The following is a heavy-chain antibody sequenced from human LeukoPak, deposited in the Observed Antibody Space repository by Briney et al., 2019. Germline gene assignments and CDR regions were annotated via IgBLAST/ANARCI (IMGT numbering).Heavy chain of an antibody. D-gene: IGHD5-12*01. V-gene: IGHV4-59*08. CDR2: IYYSGST. J-gene: IGHJ5*02. CDR3: ARQGYSGYDRAPDWFDP. Sequence: SETLSLTCTVSGGSISSYYWSWIRQPAGKGLEWIGYIYYSGSTNYNPSLKSRVTISVDTSKNQFSLKLSSVTAADTAVYYCARQGYSGYDRAPDWFDPWGQGTLVTVSS. CDR1: GGSISSYY.